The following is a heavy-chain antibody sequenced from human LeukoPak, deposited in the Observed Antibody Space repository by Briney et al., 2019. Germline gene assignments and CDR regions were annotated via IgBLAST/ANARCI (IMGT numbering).Heavy chain of an antibody. CDR3: ARGASRIEARPWNYYYYMDV. CDR2: IIPIFGTT. D-gene: IGHD6-6*01. Sequence: SVTVSCLASRGTFNSYSISWVRQAPGQGLELMGDIIPIFGTTNYAQKFQGRVTFTTDESTNTAYMELSSLRSEDTAIYYCARGASRIEARPWNYYYYMDVWGKGAAVTVSS. CDR1: RGTFNSYS. J-gene: IGHJ6*03. V-gene: IGHV1-69*05.